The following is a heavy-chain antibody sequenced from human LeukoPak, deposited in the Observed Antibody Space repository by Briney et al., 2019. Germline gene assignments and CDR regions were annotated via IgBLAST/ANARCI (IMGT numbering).Heavy chain of an antibody. CDR2: IIPIFGTA. CDR1: GGTFSSYA. V-gene: IGHV1-69*05. CDR3: ARGYLSRCFDCGDAFDI. J-gene: IGHJ3*02. Sequence: GASVKVSCKASGGTFSSYAISWVRQAPGQGLEWMGGIIPIFGTANYAQKFQGRVTITTDESTSTAYMELSSLRSEDTAVYYCARGYLSRCFDCGDAFDIWGQGTMVTVSS. D-gene: IGHD3-9*01.